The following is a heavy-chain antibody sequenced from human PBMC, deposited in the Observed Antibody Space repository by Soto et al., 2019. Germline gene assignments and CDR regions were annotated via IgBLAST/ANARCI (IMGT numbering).Heavy chain of an antibody. D-gene: IGHD6-13*01. CDR2: IYPGDSDT. CDR3: ATPSPDSSHSLDM. V-gene: IGHV5-51*01. CDR1: GYDFSSNW. Sequence: PGESLKLSCKGSGYDFSSNWIGWVRQMPGKGLEWMGIIYPGDSDTRYSPSFQGQVTISADKSISTAYLQWSSLEASDTAMYYCATPSPDSSHSLDMWGQGTMVTVSS. J-gene: IGHJ3*02.